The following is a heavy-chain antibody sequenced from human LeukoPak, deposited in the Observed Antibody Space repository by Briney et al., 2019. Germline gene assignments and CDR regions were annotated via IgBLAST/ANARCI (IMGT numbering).Heavy chain of an antibody. CDR3: ARVFSRFRDRYCSSTSCYYYYYYMDV. CDR2: IYHSGST. Sequence: SETLSLTCTVSGGSISSGDYYWSWIRQPPGKGLEWIGYIYHSGSTYYNPSLKSRVTISVDRSKNQFSLKLSSVTAADTAVYYCARVFSRFRDRYCSSTSCYYYYYYMDVWGKGTTVTVSS. V-gene: IGHV4-30-2*01. D-gene: IGHD2-2*01. J-gene: IGHJ6*03. CDR1: GGSISSGDYY.